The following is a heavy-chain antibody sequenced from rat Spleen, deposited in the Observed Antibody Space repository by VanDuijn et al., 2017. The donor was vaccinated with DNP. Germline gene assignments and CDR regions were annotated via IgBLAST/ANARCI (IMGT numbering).Heavy chain of an antibody. Sequence: EVQLVESGGGLVQPGNSLKLSCADSGFTFSDYAMAWVRQSPKKALEWVATMIYDGTTTYYRDSVKVRFTISRDNAKHTLFLQMDSLRSEDTATYYCTTDLAYWGQGTLVTVSS. J-gene: IGHJ3*01. CDR2: MIYDGTTT. V-gene: IGHV5S10*01. CDR1: GFTFSDYA. CDR3: TTDLAY.